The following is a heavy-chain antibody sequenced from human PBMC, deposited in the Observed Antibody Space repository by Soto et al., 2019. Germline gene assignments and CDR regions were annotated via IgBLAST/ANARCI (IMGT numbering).Heavy chain of an antibody. CDR3: ARSDDFFETGAFDI. CDR2: INHSGST. J-gene: IGHJ3*02. D-gene: IGHD3-3*01. V-gene: IGHV4-34*01. Sequence: SETLSLTFAVYGGSFSGYYWSWIRQPPGKGLEWIGEINHSGSTNYNPSLKSRVTISVDTSKNQFSLKLSSVTAADTAVYYCARSDDFFETGAFDIWGQGTMVTV. CDR1: GGSFSGYY.